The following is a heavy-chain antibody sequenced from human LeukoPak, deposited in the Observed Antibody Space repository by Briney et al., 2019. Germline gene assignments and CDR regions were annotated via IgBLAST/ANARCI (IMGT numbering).Heavy chain of an antibody. V-gene: IGHV1-3*01. Sequence: ASVKVSCKASGYTFTSYAMHWVRQAPGQRLEWMGWINAGNGNTKYSQKFQGRVTIARDTSASTAYMELSSLRSEDTAVHYCARVGVPSSYYGSGSYDAFDIWGQGTMVTVSS. CDR2: INAGNGNT. D-gene: IGHD3-10*01. J-gene: IGHJ3*02. CDR3: ARVGVPSSYYGSGSYDAFDI. CDR1: GYTFTSYA.